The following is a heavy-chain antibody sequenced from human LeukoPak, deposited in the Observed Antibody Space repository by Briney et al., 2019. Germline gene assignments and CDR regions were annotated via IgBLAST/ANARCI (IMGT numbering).Heavy chain of an antibody. V-gene: IGHV1-69*04. D-gene: IGHD1-26*01. CDR2: IIPIFGIA. CDR3: ARESVKYWEPGASDGMDV. CDR1: GGTFNSYA. Sequence: SVKVSCKASGGTFNSYAISWVRQAPGQGLEWMGRIIPIFGIANYAQKFQGRVTITADKSTSTAYMELSSLRSEDTAVYYCARESVKYWEPGASDGMDVWGQGTTVTVSS. J-gene: IGHJ6*02.